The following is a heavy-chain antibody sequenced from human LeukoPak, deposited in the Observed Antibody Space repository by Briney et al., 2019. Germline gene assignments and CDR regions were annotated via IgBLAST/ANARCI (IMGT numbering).Heavy chain of an antibody. V-gene: IGHV4-39*01. CDR3: ARLPTVTFFDY. D-gene: IGHD4-17*01. CDR1: GGSISTSNYY. CDR2: IYYSGST. Sequence: SETLSLTCTVSGGSISTSNYYWGWIRQPPGKGLEWIGSIYYSGSTYYNPSLKSRVTISVDTSKNQFSLKLSSVTAADTAVYYCARLPTVTFFDYWGQGTLVTVSS. J-gene: IGHJ4*02.